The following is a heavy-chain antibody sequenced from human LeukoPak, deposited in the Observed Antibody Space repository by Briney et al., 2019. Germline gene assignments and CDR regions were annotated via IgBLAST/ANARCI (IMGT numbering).Heavy chain of an antibody. V-gene: IGHV1-69*13. CDR3: ASPTYYYDSSGYYGHGGKAYYFDY. D-gene: IGHD3-22*01. J-gene: IGHJ4*02. CDR1: GGTFSSYA. Sequence: GASVKVSCKASGGTFSSYAISWVRQAPGQGLEWMGGIIPIFGTANYAQKFQGRVTITADESTSTAYMELSSLRSEDTAVYYCASPTYYYDSSGYYGHGGKAYYFDYWGQGTLVTVSS. CDR2: IIPIFGTA.